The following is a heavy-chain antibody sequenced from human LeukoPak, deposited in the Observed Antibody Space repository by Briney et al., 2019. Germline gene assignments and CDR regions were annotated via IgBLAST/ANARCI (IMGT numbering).Heavy chain of an antibody. J-gene: IGHJ5*02. V-gene: IGHV3-48*04. CDR3: ARAVSTILVWFDP. CDR1: GFPFSIYG. D-gene: IGHD5/OR15-5a*01. Sequence: PGGSLRLSCAGSGFPFSIYGMNWVRQAPGKGLEWVSYISSSGSNIFYADSVKGRFTISRDNAKNSLYLQMNSLRAEDTAVYYCARAVSTILVWFDPWGQGTLVTVSS. CDR2: ISSSGSNI.